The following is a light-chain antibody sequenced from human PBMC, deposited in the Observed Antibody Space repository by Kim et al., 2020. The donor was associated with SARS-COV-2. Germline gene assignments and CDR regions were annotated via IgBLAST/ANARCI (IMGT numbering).Light chain of an antibody. J-gene: IGKJ3*01. CDR1: QSLLHRDGNTY. CDR3: LQGTHWLPGFT. CDR2: MVS. Sequence: DVVMTQSPLSLSVTLGQPASISCRSSQSLLHRDGNTYLHWFLQRPGQSPRRLISMVSNRDSGVPDRISGSGSGTDFTLKISRVEAEDVGVYYCLQGTHWLPGFTFGPGTKLEIK. V-gene: IGKV2-30*02.